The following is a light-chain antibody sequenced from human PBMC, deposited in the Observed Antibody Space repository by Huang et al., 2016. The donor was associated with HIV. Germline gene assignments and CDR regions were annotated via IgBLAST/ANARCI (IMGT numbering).Light chain of an antibody. CDR3: QQYNNWPFT. CDR1: QSVSSN. CDR2: GAS. V-gene: IGKV3D-15*01. J-gene: IGKJ3*01. Sequence: EIVMTQSPATLSVSPGERATLSCRASQSVSSNLAWYQQKPGQASRLLIYGASTRATGIPARCSGSGSGTEFTLTISSLQSEDFAVYYCQQYNNWPFTFGPGTKVDIK.